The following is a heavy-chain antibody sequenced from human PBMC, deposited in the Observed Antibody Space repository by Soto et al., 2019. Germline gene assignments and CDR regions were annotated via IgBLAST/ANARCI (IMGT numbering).Heavy chain of an antibody. D-gene: IGHD3-22*01. Sequence: GGSLRLSCAASGFTVSSNYMSWVRQAPGKGLEWVSVIYSGGSTYYADSVKGRFTISRDNSKNTLYLQMNSLRAEDTAVYYCERMGDSSGYSGWLDPWGQGTLVTVSS. J-gene: IGHJ5*02. V-gene: IGHV3-66*01. CDR3: ERMGDSSGYSGWLDP. CDR1: GFTVSSNY. CDR2: IYSGGST.